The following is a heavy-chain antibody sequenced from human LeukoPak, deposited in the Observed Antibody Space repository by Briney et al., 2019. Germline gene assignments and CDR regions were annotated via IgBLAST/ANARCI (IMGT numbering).Heavy chain of an antibody. V-gene: IGHV1-8*01. CDR3: ARGGVYSSGWYEFDY. J-gene: IGHJ4*02. Sequence: ASVKVSCKASGYTFTSYNINWVRQVTGQGLEWMGWMNPNSANRGYAQKFQGRVTMTRNTSISTAYMELSSLRSEDTAVYYCARGGVYSSGWYEFDYWGQGTLVTVSS. D-gene: IGHD6-19*01. CDR1: GYTFTSYN. CDR2: MNPNSANR.